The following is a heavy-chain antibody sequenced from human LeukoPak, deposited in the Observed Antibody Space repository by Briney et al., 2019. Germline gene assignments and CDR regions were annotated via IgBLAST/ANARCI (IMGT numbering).Heavy chain of an antibody. V-gene: IGHV1-46*01. CDR3: ARGALVVTVVFDC. CDR1: GYTFTINY. J-gene: IGHJ4*02. Sequence: ASVKVSCEASGYTFTINYMHWVRQAPGQGVEWMGIVMPSGGSTSSAPKYQGRATMTRDMYTSTVYMALSSMRSEDTDVYYCARGALVVTVVFDCWGQGTLVTVSS. D-gene: IGHD2-21*02. CDR2: VMPSGGST.